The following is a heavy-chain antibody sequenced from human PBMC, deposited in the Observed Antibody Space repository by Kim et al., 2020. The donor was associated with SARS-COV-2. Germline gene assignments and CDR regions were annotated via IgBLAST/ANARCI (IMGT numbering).Heavy chain of an antibody. V-gene: IGHV3-9*01. J-gene: IGHJ4*02. CDR2: ISWNSGSI. CDR3: AKDLGGGGKEN. D-gene: IGHD3-16*01. Sequence: GGSLRLSCAASGFTFDDYAMHWVRQAPGKGLEWVSGISWNSGSIGYADSVKGRFTISRDNAKNSLYLQMNSLRAEDTALYYCAKDLGGGGKENWGQGTLVTVSS. CDR1: GFTFDDYA.